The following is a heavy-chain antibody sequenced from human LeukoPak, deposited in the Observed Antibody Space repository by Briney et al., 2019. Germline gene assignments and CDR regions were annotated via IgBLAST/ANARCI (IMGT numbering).Heavy chain of an antibody. CDR1: GFTFDDYA. J-gene: IGHJ3*02. CDR2: ISWDGGST. Sequence: GGSLRLSCAASGFTFDDYAMHWVRQAPGKGLEWVSLISWDGGSTYYADSVKGRFTISRDNSKNTLYLQMNSLRAEDTAVYYCAKSFSYSSSSDAFDIWGQGTMVTVSS. D-gene: IGHD6-13*01. V-gene: IGHV3-43D*03. CDR3: AKSFSYSSSSDAFDI.